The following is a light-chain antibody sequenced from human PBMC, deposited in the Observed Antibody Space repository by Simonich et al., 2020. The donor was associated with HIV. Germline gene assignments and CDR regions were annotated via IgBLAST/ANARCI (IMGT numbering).Light chain of an antibody. J-gene: IGKJ1*01. V-gene: IGKV1-13*02. CDR1: QSISSA. CDR2: DAS. CDR3: QQFNSYSQM. Sequence: AIQLTQSPSSLSASVGDRVTITCRARQSISSALGWYQQKPEKAPKLLIYDASSLESGVPSRCSGSGCGTDFTLTSSSLQPEDFATYYCQQFNSYSQMFGQGTRVEIK.